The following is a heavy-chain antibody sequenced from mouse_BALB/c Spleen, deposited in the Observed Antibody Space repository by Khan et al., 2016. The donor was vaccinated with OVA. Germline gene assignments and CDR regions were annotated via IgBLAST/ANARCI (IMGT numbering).Heavy chain of an antibody. J-gene: IGHJ4*01. CDR2: ISYSGST. V-gene: IGHV3-2*02. Sequence: EVQGVESGPGLVKPSQSLSLTCTVTGYSITSDYAWNWIRQFPGNKLEWMGYISYSGSTSYNPSLKSRISITRDTSKNQFFLQLNSVTTEDTATYYCARELEDYYAMDYWGQGTSVTVSS. CDR1: GYSITSDYA. CDR3: ARELEDYYAMDY. D-gene: IGHD3-1*01.